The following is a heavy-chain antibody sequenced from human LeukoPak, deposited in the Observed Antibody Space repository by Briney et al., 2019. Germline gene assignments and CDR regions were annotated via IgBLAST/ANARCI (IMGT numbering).Heavy chain of an antibody. J-gene: IGHJ4*01. CDR1: IFSFSHSA. D-gene: IGHD6-19*01. CDR3: AKGIYSSGWSYFDY. V-gene: IGHV3-23*01. CDR2: LRGSGITT. Sequence: GGPLRLACAVSIFSFSHSAMSWVRESIGEGVVWLSTLRGSGITTYYADSVKGRFTISRDNSKNTLYLQMNSLRAEDTAVYYCAKGIYSSGWSYFDYWGHGTLVTVSS.